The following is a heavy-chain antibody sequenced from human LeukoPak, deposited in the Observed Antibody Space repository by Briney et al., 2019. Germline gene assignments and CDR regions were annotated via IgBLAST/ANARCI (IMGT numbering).Heavy chain of an antibody. D-gene: IGHD1-7*01. CDR2: IYYSGST. CDR1: GGSISGYY. V-gene: IGHV4-59*01. J-gene: IGHJ6*03. Sequence: SETLSLTCTVSGGSISGYYWSWIRQPPGKGLEWIGYIYYSGSTNYNPSLKSRVTISVDTSKNQFSLKLSSVTAADTAVYYCARALYFPNWNYAGYYYMDVWGKGTTVTVSS. CDR3: ARALYFPNWNYAGYYYMDV.